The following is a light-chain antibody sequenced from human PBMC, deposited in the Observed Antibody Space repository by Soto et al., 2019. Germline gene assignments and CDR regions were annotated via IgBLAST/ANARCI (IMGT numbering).Light chain of an antibody. CDR1: QSVSSNY. J-gene: IGKJ1*01. CDR3: QQYGSSYPST. Sequence: IVLTISPGTRSVSQTERATLSCIAIQSVSSNYLAWYQQKPGQAPRLLIYGASSRATGIPDRFSGSGSGTDFTLTIRRLEPEDFAVYYCQQYGSSYPSTFGQGTKV. CDR2: GAS. V-gene: IGKV3-20*01.